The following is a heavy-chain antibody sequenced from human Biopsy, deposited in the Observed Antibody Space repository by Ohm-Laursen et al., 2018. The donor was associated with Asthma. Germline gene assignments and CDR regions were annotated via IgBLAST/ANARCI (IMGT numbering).Heavy chain of an antibody. Sequence: SLRLSCSASGFTFSSYGMHWVRQAPGKGLEWVAVISYDGSNKYYADSVKGRFTTSRDNSKNTLYLQVNSLRAEDTAVYYCASQSSGPDFWSGYYYFDYWGQGTLVTVSS. CDR3: ASQSSGPDFWSGYYYFDY. D-gene: IGHD3-3*01. V-gene: IGHV3-30*03. J-gene: IGHJ4*02. CDR1: GFTFSSYG. CDR2: ISYDGSNK.